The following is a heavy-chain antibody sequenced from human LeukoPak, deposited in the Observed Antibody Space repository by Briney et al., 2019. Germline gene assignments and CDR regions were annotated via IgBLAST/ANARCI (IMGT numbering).Heavy chain of an antibody. Sequence: PSETLSLTCTVSGYSFSSGYYWGWIRQPPGKGLEWIGSIYHSGSTYYNPSLKSRVTISVDTSKNQFSLKLSSVTAADTAVYYCARAPVLRFLEWLSYFDYWGQGTLVTVSS. V-gene: IGHV4-38-2*02. J-gene: IGHJ4*02. CDR3: ARAPVLRFLEWLSYFDY. CDR2: IYHSGST. CDR1: GYSFSSGYY. D-gene: IGHD3-3*01.